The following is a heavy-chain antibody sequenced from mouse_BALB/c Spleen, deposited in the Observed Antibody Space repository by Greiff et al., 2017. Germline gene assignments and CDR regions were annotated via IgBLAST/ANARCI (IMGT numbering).Heavy chain of an antibody. CDR1: GFSLTSYG. J-gene: IGHJ3*01. CDR2: IWRGGST. Sequence: QVQLKESGPGLVQPSQSLSITCTVSGFSLTSYGVHWVRQSPGKGLEWLGVIWRGGSTDYNAAFISRLSISKDNSKSQVFFKMNSLQADDTAIYYCAREAYWGQGTLVTVSA. CDR3: AREAY. V-gene: IGHV2-4-1*01.